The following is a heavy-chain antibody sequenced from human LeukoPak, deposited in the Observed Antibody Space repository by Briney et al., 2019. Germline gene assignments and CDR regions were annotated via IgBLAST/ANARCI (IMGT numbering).Heavy chain of an antibody. D-gene: IGHD6-19*01. CDR2: IKEDGSET. CDR1: GFIFKKYW. Sequence: GESLRLSCAASGFIFKKYWMNWVRQVPGKGLECLANIKEDGSETYYADSVKGRFTISRDNPKNLLFLQINSLRVEDTAVYYCARVAGRGSLGYFDYWGQGTLVTVSS. J-gene: IGHJ4*02. CDR3: ARVAGRGSLGYFDY. V-gene: IGHV3-7*01.